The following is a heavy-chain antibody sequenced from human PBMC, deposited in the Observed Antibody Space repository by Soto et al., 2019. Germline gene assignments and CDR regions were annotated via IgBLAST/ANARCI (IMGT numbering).Heavy chain of an antibody. CDR1: GFTFSSYS. CDR3: ARDLRLRYFDWLLPDYFDY. Sequence: VGSLRLSCAASGFTFSSYSMNWVRQAPGKGLEWVSSISSSSGYIYYADSVKGRFTISRDNAKNSLYLQMNSLRAEDTAVYYCARDLRLRYFDWLLPDYFDYWGQGTLVTVSS. D-gene: IGHD3-9*01. CDR2: ISSSSGYI. V-gene: IGHV3-21*01. J-gene: IGHJ4*02.